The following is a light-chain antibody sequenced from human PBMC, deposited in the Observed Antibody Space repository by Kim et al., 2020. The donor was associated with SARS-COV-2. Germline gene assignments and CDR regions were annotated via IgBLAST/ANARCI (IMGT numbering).Light chain of an antibody. CDR3: QQTYRSPNT. CDR2: GAS. V-gene: IGKV1-39*01. CDR1: QYISND. Sequence: ASVGDRVTITCRASQYISNDLNWYQQKPMKAPKLLIYGASSMESGVPSRFGGSASGTDFTLTISNLQPEDFATYYCQQTYRSPNTFGGGTKVDIK. J-gene: IGKJ4*01.